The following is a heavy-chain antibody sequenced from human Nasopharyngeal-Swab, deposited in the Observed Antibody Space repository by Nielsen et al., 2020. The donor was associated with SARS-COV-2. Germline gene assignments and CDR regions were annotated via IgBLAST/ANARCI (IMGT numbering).Heavy chain of an antibody. CDR2: INHSGST. D-gene: IGHD2-2*01. V-gene: IGHV4-34*01. Sequence: RQAPGKGLEWIGEINHSGSTNYDPSLKSRVTISVDTSKNQFSLKLSSVTAADTAVYYCARADHQLDYWGQGTLVTVSS. CDR3: ARADHQLDY. J-gene: IGHJ4*02.